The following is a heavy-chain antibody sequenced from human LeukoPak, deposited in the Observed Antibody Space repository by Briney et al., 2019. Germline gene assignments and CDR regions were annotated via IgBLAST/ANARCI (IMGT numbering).Heavy chain of an antibody. CDR1: GFTFSRYA. V-gene: IGHV3-64D*09. CDR3: VKVYYYDSSGYYVGGTYFGMDV. Sequence: GGSLRLSCSASGFTFSRYAMHWVRQAPGKGLGYVSGISSNGASTYYADSLKDRFTISRDNSKNTVSLQMSGLRAEDTAVYYCVKVYYYDSSGYYVGGTYFGMDVWGQGTTVTVSS. D-gene: IGHD3-22*01. J-gene: IGHJ6*02. CDR2: ISSNGAST.